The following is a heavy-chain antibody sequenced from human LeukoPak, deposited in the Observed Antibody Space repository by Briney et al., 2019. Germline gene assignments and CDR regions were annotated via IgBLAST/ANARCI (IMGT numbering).Heavy chain of an antibody. CDR2: IYYSGST. CDR1: GGSISSYY. CDR3: ARAGIQDYYGSGSYYLPRDSWFDP. D-gene: IGHD3-10*01. Sequence: PSETLSLTCTVSGGSISSYYWSWIRQPPGKGLEWIGYIYYSGSTNYNPSLKSRVTISVDTSKNKFFLKLSSVTAADTAVYYCARAGIQDYYGSGSYYLPRDSWFDPWGQGTLVTVSS. J-gene: IGHJ5*02. V-gene: IGHV4-59*01.